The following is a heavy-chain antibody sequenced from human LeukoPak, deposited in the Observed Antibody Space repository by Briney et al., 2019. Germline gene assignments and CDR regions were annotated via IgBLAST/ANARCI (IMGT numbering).Heavy chain of an antibody. Sequence: GGSLRLSCAASGFTVSSNYMSWVRQAPGKGLEWVSVIYSGGSTYYADSVKGRFTISRDNSKNTLYLQMNSLRAEDTAVYYCARVGLDSKDYYYYGMNVWGQGTTVTVSS. J-gene: IGHJ6*02. CDR1: GFTVSSNY. CDR2: IYSGGST. D-gene: IGHD3/OR15-3a*01. V-gene: IGHV3-53*01. CDR3: ARVGLDSKDYYYYGMNV.